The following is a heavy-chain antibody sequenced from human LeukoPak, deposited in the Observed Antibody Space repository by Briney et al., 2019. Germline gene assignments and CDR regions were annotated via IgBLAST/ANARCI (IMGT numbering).Heavy chain of an antibody. Sequence: PSETLSLTCAVYGGSFSGYYWTWIRQTPEKGPEWIGEMNPSGSTNYNPSLKSRVTISVDTSKNQFSLELSSVTAADTAVYYCARGRQDVTMIVVVMAAVSYYLDVWGKGTTGTVS. V-gene: IGHV4-34*01. CDR1: GGSFSGYY. CDR2: MNPSGST. CDR3: ARGRQDVTMIVVVMAAVSYYLDV. D-gene: IGHD3-22*01. J-gene: IGHJ6*03.